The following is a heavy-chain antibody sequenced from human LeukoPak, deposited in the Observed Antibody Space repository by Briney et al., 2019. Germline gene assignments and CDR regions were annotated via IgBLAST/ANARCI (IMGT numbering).Heavy chain of an antibody. V-gene: IGHV4-30-2*01. D-gene: IGHD3-10*01. CDR2: IYHSGST. J-gene: IGHJ4*02. CDR3: AREFDTYFDY. Sequence: SETLSLTCAVSGGSISSGGYSWSWIRQPPGKGLEWIGYIYHSGSTYYNPSLKSRVTISVDRSKNQFSLKLSSVIAADTAVYYCAREFDTYFDYWGQGILVTVSS. CDR1: GGSISSGGYS.